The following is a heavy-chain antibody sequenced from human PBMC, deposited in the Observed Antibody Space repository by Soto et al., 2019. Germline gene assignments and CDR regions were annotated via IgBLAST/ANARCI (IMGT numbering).Heavy chain of an antibody. CDR3: ANSPDYCDYPIWFDP. Sequence: EVQLLESGGGLVQPGGSLRLSCAASGFTFSSYAMSWVRQAPGKGLEWVSAISGSGGSTYYADSVKGRFTISRDNSKNTLYLQMNSLRAEDTAVYYCANSPDYCDYPIWFDPWGQGTLVTVSS. J-gene: IGHJ5*02. D-gene: IGHD4-17*01. V-gene: IGHV3-23*01. CDR2: ISGSGGST. CDR1: GFTFSSYA.